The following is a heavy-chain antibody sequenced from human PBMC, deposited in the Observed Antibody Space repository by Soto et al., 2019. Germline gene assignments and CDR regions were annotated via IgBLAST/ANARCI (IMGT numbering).Heavy chain of an antibody. J-gene: IGHJ3*02. CDR1: GFTFSNYW. CDR3: ASGDVAIVPAGVRNAFDI. Sequence: GGSLRLSCAASGFTFSNYWMHWVRQAPGKGLVWVSRINTDGSSTNYADSVKGRFTISRDNAKNTLHLQMNSLRAEDTAVYYCASGDVAIVPAGVRNAFDIWGQGTMVTVSS. D-gene: IGHD2-2*01. CDR2: INTDGSST. V-gene: IGHV3-74*01.